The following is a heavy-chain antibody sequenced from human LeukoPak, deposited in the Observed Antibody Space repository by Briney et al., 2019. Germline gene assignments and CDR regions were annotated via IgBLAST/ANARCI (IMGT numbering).Heavy chain of an antibody. D-gene: IGHD2-15*01. CDR3: ANAAYSSGVDV. J-gene: IGHJ6*02. V-gene: IGHV4-34*01. Sequence: SETLSLTCAVYGGSFSGFSWSWIRRPPGKWLEWIGEINHGESTNYNPSLKSRVTISVDTSKNQSSLKLNSVTAADTAVYYCANAAYSSGVDVWGQGTTVTVSS. CDR2: INHGEST. CDR1: GGSFSGFS.